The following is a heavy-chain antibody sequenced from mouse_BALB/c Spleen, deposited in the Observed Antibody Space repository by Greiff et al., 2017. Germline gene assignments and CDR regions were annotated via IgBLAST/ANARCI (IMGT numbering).Heavy chain of an antibody. CDR2: ISDGGSYT. CDR1: GFTFSDYY. Sequence: EVKLVESGGGLVKPGGSLKLSCAASGFTFSDYYMYWVRQTPEKRLEWVATISDGGSYTYYPDSVKGRFTISRDNAKNNLYLQMSSLKSEDTAMYYCARGGNYEYYAMDYWGQGTAVTVSS. CDR3: ARGGNYEYYAMDY. V-gene: IGHV5-4*02. J-gene: IGHJ4*01. D-gene: IGHD2-1*01.